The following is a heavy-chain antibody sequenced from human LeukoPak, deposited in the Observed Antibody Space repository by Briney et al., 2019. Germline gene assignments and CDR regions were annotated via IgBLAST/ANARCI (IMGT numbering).Heavy chain of an antibody. Sequence: PGGSLRLSCAASGFTVSSNYMSWVRQAPGKGLEWVSVIYSGSRTYYADSVKGRFSISRENSKNTLYLQMNSLRAEDTAVYYCARPTPYYYYGMDVWGQGTTVTVSS. CDR1: GFTVSSNY. V-gene: IGHV3-53*01. CDR2: IYSGSRT. CDR3: ARPTPYYYYGMDV. J-gene: IGHJ6*02.